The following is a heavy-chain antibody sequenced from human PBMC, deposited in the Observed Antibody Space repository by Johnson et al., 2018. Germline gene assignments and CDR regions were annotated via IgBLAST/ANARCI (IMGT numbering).Heavy chain of an antibody. CDR1: GFTVSSNY. V-gene: IGHV3-66*03. CDR2: IYSGGST. J-gene: IGHJ6*03. Sequence: EVQLVESGGGLIQPGGSLRLSCAASGFTVSSNYMSWVRQAPGKGLEWVSVIYSGGSTYYADSVKGRFTISRDNSKNTLYLQMNSLRPDDTAVYYCARGGDYHYYYSMDVWGKGTTVTVSS. CDR3: ARGGDYHYYYSMDV.